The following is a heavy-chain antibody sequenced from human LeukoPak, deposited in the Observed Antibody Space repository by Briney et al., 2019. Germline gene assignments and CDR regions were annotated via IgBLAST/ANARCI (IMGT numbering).Heavy chain of an antibody. J-gene: IGHJ4*02. D-gene: IGHD3-9*01. Sequence: GGSLRLSCAASGFTFSSYWMHWVRQAPGKGLVWVSRINSDGSSTSYADSVKGRFPISRDNAKNTLYLEMNSLRAEDTAVYYCARSDGNFDWLLYSFDYWGQGTLVTVSS. CDR1: GFTFSSYW. V-gene: IGHV3-74*01. CDR3: ARSDGNFDWLLYSFDY. CDR2: INSDGSST.